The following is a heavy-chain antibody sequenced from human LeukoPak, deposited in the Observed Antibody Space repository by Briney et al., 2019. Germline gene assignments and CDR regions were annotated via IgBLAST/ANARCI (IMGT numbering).Heavy chain of an antibody. Sequence: SETLSLTCAVYGGSFSGYHWSWIRQPPGKGLEWIGEINHSGSTNYNPSLKSRVTISVDTSKNQFSLKLSSVTAADTAVYYCASGAGIAAAGWFDPWGQGTLVTVSS. V-gene: IGHV4-34*01. CDR3: ASGAGIAAAGWFDP. D-gene: IGHD6-13*01. J-gene: IGHJ5*02. CDR1: GGSFSGYH. CDR2: INHSGST.